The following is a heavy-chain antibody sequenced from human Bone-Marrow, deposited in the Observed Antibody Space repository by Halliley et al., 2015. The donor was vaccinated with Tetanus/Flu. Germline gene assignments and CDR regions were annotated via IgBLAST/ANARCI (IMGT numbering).Heavy chain of an antibody. CDR3: ASDSGGGYFDY. Sequence: QLVQSGAEVKKPGDSLKISCKGSGSSFTTHWIAWVRQVPGKGLEWMGIIYPGDSDTRYSPSFQGQVAISADKSISTAYLQWSSLKASDIAMYYCASDSGGGYFDYWGQGTLVTVSS. J-gene: IGHJ4*02. CDR1: GSSFTTHW. CDR2: IYPGDSDT. V-gene: IGHV5-51*03. D-gene: IGHD4-17*01.